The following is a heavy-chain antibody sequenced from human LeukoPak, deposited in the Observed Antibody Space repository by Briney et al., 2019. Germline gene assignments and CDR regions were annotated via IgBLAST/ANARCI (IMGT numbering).Heavy chain of an antibody. D-gene: IGHD3-3*01. V-gene: IGHV4-34*01. J-gene: IGHJ4*02. CDR3: ARVPGFYDFWSGRPLYYFDY. CDR1: GGSFSGYY. Sequence: SETLSLTCAVYGGSFSGYYWSWIRQPPGKGLEWIGSIYYSGSTYYNPSLKSRVTISVDTSKNQFSLKLSSVTAADTAVYYCARVPGFYDFWSGRPLYYFDYWGQGTLVTVSS. CDR2: IYYSGST.